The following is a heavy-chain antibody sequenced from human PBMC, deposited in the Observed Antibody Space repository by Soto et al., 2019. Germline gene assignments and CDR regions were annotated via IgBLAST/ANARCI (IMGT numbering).Heavy chain of an antibody. CDR1: GGSISSSSYY. CDR2: IYYSGST. D-gene: IGHD2-2*01. CDR3: ASWGYGCSSTSCYYLSFDY. V-gene: IGHV4-39*01. Sequence: SETLSLTCTVSGGSISSSSYYWGWIRQPPGKGLEWIGSIYYSGSTYYNPSLKSRVTISVDTSKNKFSLKLSSVTTADTAVYYCASWGYGCSSTSCYYLSFDYWGQGTLVTVSS. J-gene: IGHJ4*02.